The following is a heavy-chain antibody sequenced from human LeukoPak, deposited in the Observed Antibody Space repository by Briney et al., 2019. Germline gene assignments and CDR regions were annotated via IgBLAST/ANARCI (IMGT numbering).Heavy chain of an antibody. J-gene: IGHJ4*02. V-gene: IGHV3-20*04. Sequence: GGSLRLSCAASGFTFGDYGMSWVRQAPGKGLEWVSGINWNGGSTGYVDSVKGRFTISRDNAKNSLYLQMNSLRAEDTAVYYCASGSTYYYDSSGYYKSPLDYWGQGTLVTVSS. CDR2: INWNGGST. D-gene: IGHD3-22*01. CDR1: GFTFGDYG. CDR3: ASGSTYYYDSSGYYKSPLDY.